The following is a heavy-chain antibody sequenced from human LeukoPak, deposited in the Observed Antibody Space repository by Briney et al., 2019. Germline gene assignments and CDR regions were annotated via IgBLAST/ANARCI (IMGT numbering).Heavy chain of an antibody. J-gene: IGHJ4*02. D-gene: IGHD4-17*01. CDR3: AKVPTVTTLGYFDY. CDR2: ISGTGDAT. CDR1: GFTFSNFA. V-gene: IGHV3-23*01. Sequence: PGGSLRLSCAASGFTFSNFALSWVRQAPGKGLEWVSAISGTGDATWYPDSVKGRFTISRDNPKNTLYLQMNSLRAEDTAVYYCAKVPTVTTLGYFDYWGQGTLVTVSS.